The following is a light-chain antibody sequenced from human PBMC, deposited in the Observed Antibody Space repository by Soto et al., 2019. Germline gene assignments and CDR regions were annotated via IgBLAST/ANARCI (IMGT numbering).Light chain of an antibody. Sequence: EIVLTQSPGTLSLSPGESAALSCRASQPVSSNFLAWYQQKPGQAPRLLIYGVSNRATGIPARFSGSGSGTDFTLTISSLEPEDFAVYYCQQRSNWPPLTFGGGTKVDIK. V-gene: IGKV3-11*01. CDR3: QQRSNWPPLT. J-gene: IGKJ4*01. CDR1: QPVSSN. CDR2: GVS.